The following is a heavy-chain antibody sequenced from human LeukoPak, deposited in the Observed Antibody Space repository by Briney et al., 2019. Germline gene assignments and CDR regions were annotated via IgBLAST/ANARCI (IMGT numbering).Heavy chain of an antibody. Sequence: QPGGSLRLSCAASGFTLRTYEMTWVRQAPGKGLEWVSSVSSSGGATFYADSVKGRCTVSRDNAENSLYLQMNSLRTEDTAIYYCARDPNTYFYGLDVWGQGTTVTVSS. CDR1: GFTLRTYE. V-gene: IGHV3-48*03. J-gene: IGHJ6*02. CDR2: VSSSGGAT. CDR3: ARDPNTYFYGLDV. D-gene: IGHD2-21*01.